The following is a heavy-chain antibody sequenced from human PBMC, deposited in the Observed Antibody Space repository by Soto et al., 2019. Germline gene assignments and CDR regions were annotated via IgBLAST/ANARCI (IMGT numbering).Heavy chain of an antibody. V-gene: IGHV4-4*02. Sequence: SETLSLTCAVSGGSISSSNWWSWVRQPPGKGLEWIGEIYHSGSTNYNPSLKSRVTISVDKSKNQFSLKLSSVTAADTAVYYCAGHPQGRAAILAYCGQRTLVTVSS. CDR1: GGSISSSNW. CDR3: AGHPQGRAAILAY. J-gene: IGHJ4*02. CDR2: IYHSGST. D-gene: IGHD2-2*01.